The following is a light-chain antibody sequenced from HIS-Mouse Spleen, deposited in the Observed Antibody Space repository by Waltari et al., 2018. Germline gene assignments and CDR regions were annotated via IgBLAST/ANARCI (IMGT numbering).Light chain of an antibody. CDR3: SSYAGSNNYV. V-gene: IGLV2-8*01. CDR2: EVS. CDR1: SSYVGGYNH. Sequence: QSALTQPPSASGSPGQSVTISCTGPSSYVGGYNHVSWYQLHPGKAPKLMIYEVSKRPSGVPDRFSGSKSGNTASLTVSGLQAEDEADYYCSSYAGSNNYVFGTGTKVTVL. J-gene: IGLJ1*01.